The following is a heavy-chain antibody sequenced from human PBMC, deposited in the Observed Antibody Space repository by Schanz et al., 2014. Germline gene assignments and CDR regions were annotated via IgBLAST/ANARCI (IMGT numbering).Heavy chain of an antibody. CDR2: ISSRGTTI. Sequence: QVQLEESGGGLVTPGGSLRLSCAASGFTFSDYYMSWIRQAPGKGLECISYISSRGTTIYYADSVKGRFTISRDNAENSLYLQMNSVRAEDSAVYYCTRGSGSRSYGWYYDSWGQGTLVTVSS. D-gene: IGHD3-10*01. CDR3: TRGSGSRSYGWYYDS. CDR1: GFTFSDYY. J-gene: IGHJ4*02. V-gene: IGHV3-11*04.